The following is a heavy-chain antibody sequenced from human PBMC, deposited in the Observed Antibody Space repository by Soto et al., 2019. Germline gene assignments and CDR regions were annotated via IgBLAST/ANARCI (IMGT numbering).Heavy chain of an antibody. J-gene: IGHJ6*02. CDR1: GYTFTSYG. V-gene: IGHV1-18*01. Sequence: GASVNVSCKASGYTFTSYGISWVRQAPGQGLEWMGWISAYNGNTNYAQKLQGRVTMTTDTSTSTAYMELRSLRSDDTAVYYCARDQGITTFGVYSMYYYGMDVWGQGTTVTVSS. CDR3: ARDQGITTFGVYSMYYYGMDV. D-gene: IGHD3-3*01. CDR2: ISAYNGNT.